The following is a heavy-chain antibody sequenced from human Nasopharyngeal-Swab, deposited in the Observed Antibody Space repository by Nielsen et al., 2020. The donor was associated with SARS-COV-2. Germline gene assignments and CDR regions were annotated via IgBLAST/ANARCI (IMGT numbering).Heavy chain of an antibody. CDR2: IKQDGSEK. V-gene: IGHV3-7*01. CDR3: AREDGTHDYVWGSYRYSSLYWYFDL. J-gene: IGHJ2*01. D-gene: IGHD3-16*02. CDR1: GFPFSSYW. Sequence: GSLKISCAASGFPFSSYWMSWVRQSRGKRLEWVANIKQDGSEKYYVDYVKSRFTISRDNAKNSLYLKMNSLRAEDTAVYYCAREDGTHDYVWGSYRYSSLYWYFDLWGRGTLVTVSS.